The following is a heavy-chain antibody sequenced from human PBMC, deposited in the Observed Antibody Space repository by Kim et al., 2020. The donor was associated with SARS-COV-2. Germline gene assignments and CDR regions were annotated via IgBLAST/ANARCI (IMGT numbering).Heavy chain of an antibody. J-gene: IGHJ1*01. CDR1: GYTFTGYY. Sequence: ASVKVSCKASGYTFTGYYMHWVRQAPGQGLEWMGRINPNSGGTNYAQKFQGRVTMTRDTSISTAYMELSRLRSDDTAVYYCARSARRALRGGFAEYFQHWGQGTLVTVSS. V-gene: IGHV1-2*06. CDR2: INPNSGGT. D-gene: IGHD2-15*01. CDR3: ARSARRALRGGFAEYFQH.